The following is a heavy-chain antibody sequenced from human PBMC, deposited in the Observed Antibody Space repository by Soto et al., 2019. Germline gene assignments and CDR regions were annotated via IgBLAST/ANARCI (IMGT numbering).Heavy chain of an antibody. Sequence: QITLRESGPTLVKPTQTLTLTCTFSGFSLSTSGLGVAWIRQPPGKPLEWLALIYWNGIERYSPSLKSRLTITKDTSKNEVVLTMTNMDPLYTATFYCAHTRVPDTLDYWGQGTLVTVSS. V-gene: IGHV2-5*01. J-gene: IGHJ4*01. D-gene: IGHD2-2*01. CDR2: IYWNGIE. CDR3: AHTRVPDTLDY. CDR1: GFSLSTSGLG.